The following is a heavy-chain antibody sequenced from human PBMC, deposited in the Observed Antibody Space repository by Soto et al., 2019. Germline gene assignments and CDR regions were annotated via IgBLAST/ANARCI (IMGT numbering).Heavy chain of an antibody. D-gene: IGHD4-17*01. CDR2: IKQDGSEK. J-gene: IGHJ4*02. Sequence: EVQLVESGGSLVQPGGSLRLSCAASGFTFSSFWMSWVRQAPGKGLEGVANIKQDGSEKYYVDSVRGRFSISRDNAKNSLFLQMNSLRAEDTAVYYCARRPYGDYGDYFDYWGQGTLVTVSS. CDR1: GFTFSSFW. V-gene: IGHV3-7*01. CDR3: ARRPYGDYGDYFDY.